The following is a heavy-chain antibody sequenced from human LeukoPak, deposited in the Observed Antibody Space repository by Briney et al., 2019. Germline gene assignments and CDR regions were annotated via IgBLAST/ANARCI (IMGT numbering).Heavy chain of an antibody. Sequence: SETLSLTCAVSGGSLSGYSWSWVRQPPGEGLEWIGEINHSGSTDYNPSLRSRVSMSLDTSKKVFSLNLTSVTAADTAVYYCARQETDYYDSSGLYMDVWAKGPRSPSP. CDR1: GGSLSGYS. CDR3: ARQETDYYDSSGLYMDV. V-gene: IGHV4-34*01. D-gene: IGHD3-22*01. CDR2: INHSGST. J-gene: IGHJ6*03.